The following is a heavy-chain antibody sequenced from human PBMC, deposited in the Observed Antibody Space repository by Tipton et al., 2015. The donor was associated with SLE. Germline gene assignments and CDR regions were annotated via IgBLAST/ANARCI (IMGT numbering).Heavy chain of an antibody. CDR3: AGAPLGSITGFDF. V-gene: IGHV4-39*07. D-gene: IGHD5-24*01. CDR2: VFYTGSA. CDR1: GGFISSGTY. J-gene: IGHJ4*01. Sequence: TLSLTCTVSGGFISSGTYWGWIRQPPGKGLEWIGNVFYTGSAYYNPSLESRVTISENTPNTQFSLKLSSVTAADTAVYYCAGAPLGSITGFDFWGHGTLVTVSS.